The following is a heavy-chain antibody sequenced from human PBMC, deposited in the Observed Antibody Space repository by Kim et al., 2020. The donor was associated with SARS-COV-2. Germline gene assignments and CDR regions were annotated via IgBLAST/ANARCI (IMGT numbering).Heavy chain of an antibody. D-gene: IGHD3-10*01. CDR2: INHSGST. V-gene: IGHV4-34*01. J-gene: IGHJ6*02. CDR1: GGSFSGYY. CDR3: ARVWRDYYGSGSARSLYGMDV. Sequence: SETLSLTCAVYGGSFSGYYWSWIRQPPGKGLEWIGEINHSGSTNYNPSLKSRVTISVDTSKNQFSLKLSSVTAADTAVYYCARVWRDYYGSGSARSLYGMDVWGQGTTVTVSS.